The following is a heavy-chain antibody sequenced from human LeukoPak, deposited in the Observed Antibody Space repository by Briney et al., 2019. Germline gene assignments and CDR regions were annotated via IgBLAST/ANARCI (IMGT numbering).Heavy chain of an antibody. Sequence: GGSLRLSCAASGFTFSSYGMHWVRQAPGKGLEWVAVISYDGSNKYHAGSVKGRFTISRDNSKNTLYLQMDSLRAEDTAVYYCAKGSSDGYNECFDYWGQGTLVTVSS. V-gene: IGHV3-30*18. CDR2: ISYDGSNK. CDR1: GFTFSSYG. D-gene: IGHD5-12*01. CDR3: AKGSSDGYNECFDY. J-gene: IGHJ4*02.